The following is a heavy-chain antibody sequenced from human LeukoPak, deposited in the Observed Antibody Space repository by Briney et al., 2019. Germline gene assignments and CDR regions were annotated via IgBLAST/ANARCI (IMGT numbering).Heavy chain of an antibody. J-gene: IGHJ5*02. D-gene: IGHD5-12*01. V-gene: IGHV4-34*01. CDR1: GGSFSGYY. CDR2: FYYSGSI. Sequence: SETLSLTCAVYGGSFSGYYWSWIRQPPGKGLEWIGSFYYSGSIFDNRSLRSRVTISVDTSKNQFSLKLSSVTAADTAVYYCARERVATITGWFDPWGQGTLVTVSS. CDR3: ARERVATITGWFDP.